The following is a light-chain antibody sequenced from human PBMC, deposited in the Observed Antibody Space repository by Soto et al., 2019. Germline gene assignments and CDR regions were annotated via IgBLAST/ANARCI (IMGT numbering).Light chain of an antibody. J-gene: IGLJ3*02. CDR3: ASRDDSLNGHV. Sequence: QSVLTQPPSASGAPGQTVTISCSGSSSNIGSNDVYWYQQLPGSAPKVVIFSNYRRPPGVPDRFSGSKSGTSASLTISGLQSEDESDFYCASRDDSLNGHVFGGGTKVTVL. V-gene: IGLV1-44*01. CDR2: SNY. CDR1: SSNIGSND.